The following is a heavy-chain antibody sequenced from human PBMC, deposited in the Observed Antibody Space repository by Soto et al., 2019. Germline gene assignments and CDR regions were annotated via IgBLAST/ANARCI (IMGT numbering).Heavy chain of an antibody. V-gene: IGHV3-53*01. Sequence: EVQLVESGGGLIQPGGSLRLSCAASGFTVSSNYMSWVRQAPGKGLEWVSVIYSGGSTYYADAVKGRFTISRDNSRNTLYLEMNSLRAEDPAVYYCARDGYYDFWRGYRVDGMDVWGQGTTVTVSS. J-gene: IGHJ6*02. CDR1: GFTVSSNY. D-gene: IGHD3-3*01. CDR3: ARDGYYDFWRGYRVDGMDV. CDR2: IYSGGST.